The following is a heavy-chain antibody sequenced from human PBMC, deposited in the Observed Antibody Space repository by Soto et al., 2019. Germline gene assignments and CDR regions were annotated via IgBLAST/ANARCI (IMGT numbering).Heavy chain of an antibody. CDR2: ISGSGVST. CDR3: AKSPGMYYYDSSGYYHYDY. V-gene: IGHV3-23*01. CDR1: GFTCISYA. Sequence: VGSLRLSSAASGFTCISYAMSWVRQAPGKGLEWVSAISGSGVSTYYADSVKGRFTISRDNSKNTLYLQMNSLRAEDTAVYYCAKSPGMYYYDSSGYYHYDYWGQGTLVTVSS. D-gene: IGHD3-22*01. J-gene: IGHJ4*02.